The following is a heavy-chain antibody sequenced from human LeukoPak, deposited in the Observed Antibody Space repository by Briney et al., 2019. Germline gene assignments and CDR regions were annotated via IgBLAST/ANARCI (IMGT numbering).Heavy chain of an antibody. J-gene: IGHJ3*02. CDR2: IGGTGEDT. Sequence: PGGSLRLSCTAFGFTLGDYAMSWVRQAPGKGLEWVSSIGGTGEDTYYADSVKGRFTISRDNSKNTLYLQLNSLRDEDTAVYYCARVIIVGATGIWGQGIMVTVSS. CDR3: ARVIIVGATGI. CDR1: GFTLGDYA. V-gene: IGHV3-23*01. D-gene: IGHD1-26*01.